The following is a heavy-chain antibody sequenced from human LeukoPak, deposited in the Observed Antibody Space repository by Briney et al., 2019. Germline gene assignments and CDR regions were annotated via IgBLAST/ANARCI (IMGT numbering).Heavy chain of an antibody. CDR1: GFTVSSNY. V-gene: IGHV3-66*01. CDR3: ARDKAGAGFGDAFDI. CDR2: IYSGGSA. D-gene: IGHD3-10*01. Sequence: GGSLRLSCAASGFTVSSNYMSWVRQAPGKGLEWVSVIYSGGSAYYADSVKGRFTISRDNSKNTLYLQMNSLRAEDTAVYYCARDKAGAGFGDAFDIWGQGTMVTVSS. J-gene: IGHJ3*02.